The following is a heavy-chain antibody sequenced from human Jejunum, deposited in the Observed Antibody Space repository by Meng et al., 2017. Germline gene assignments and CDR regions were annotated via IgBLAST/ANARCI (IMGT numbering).Heavy chain of an antibody. CDR2: IYHTGST. CDR1: GGSISDSNW. D-gene: IGHD5-12*01. J-gene: IGHJ5*02. CDR3: ARDLLGPAIAASGYFDP. V-gene: IGHV4-4*02. Sequence: QVQLQESGPGLVKPSGTLSLTCAVSGGSISDSNWWSWVRQPPGKGLEWIGEIYHTGSTNYNPSLKSRVTMSLDKSKNQFFLDLTSVTAADTAMYYCARDLLGPAIAASGYFDPWGQGTLVTVSS.